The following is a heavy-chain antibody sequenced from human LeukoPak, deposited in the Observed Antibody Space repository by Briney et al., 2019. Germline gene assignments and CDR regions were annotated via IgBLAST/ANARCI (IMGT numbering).Heavy chain of an antibody. V-gene: IGHV4-59*01. CDR1: GGSISSYY. J-gene: IGHJ4*02. Sequence: SETLSLTCTVSGGSISSYYWSWIRQPPGKGLEWIGCIYYSGSTNYNPSLKSRVTISVDTSKNQFSLKLSSVTAADTAVYYCARGRARDSSGYPNYWGQGTLVTVSS. CDR3: ARGRARDSSGYPNY. D-gene: IGHD3-22*01. CDR2: IYYSGST.